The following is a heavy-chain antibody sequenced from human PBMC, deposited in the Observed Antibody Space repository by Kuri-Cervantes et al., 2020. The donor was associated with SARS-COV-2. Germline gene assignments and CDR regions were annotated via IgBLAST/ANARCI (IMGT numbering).Heavy chain of an antibody. J-gene: IGHJ4*02. V-gene: IGHV1-2*02. CDR2: INPNSGGT. Sequence: ASVKVSCKASGYTFTGYYMHWVRQAPGQGLEWMGWINPNSGGTNYAQKFQGRVTMTRDTSTSTVYMELSSLRSEDTAVYYCARDNLFPSGSYPDYGGQGTLVTVSS. CDR3: ARDNLFPSGSYPDY. CDR1: GYTFTGYY. D-gene: IGHD1-26*01.